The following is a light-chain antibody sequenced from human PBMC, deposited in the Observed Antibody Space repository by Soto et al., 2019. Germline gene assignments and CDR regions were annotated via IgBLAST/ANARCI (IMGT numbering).Light chain of an antibody. V-gene: IGLV1-44*01. J-gene: IGLJ3*02. Sequence: QSVLTQPPSVSGTPGQRVTISCSGSSSNVGSNTVNWYQQLPGTAPKLLIYSSNQRPSGVPDRFSGSKSGTSASLAISGLQSEDEADYCCAARDDTLNGAVFGGGTKLTVL. CDR1: SSNVGSNT. CDR3: AARDDTLNGAV. CDR2: SSN.